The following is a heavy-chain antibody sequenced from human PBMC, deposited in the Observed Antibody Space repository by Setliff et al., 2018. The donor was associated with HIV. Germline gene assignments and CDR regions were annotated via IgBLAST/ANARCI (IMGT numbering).Heavy chain of an antibody. CDR3: ASLQQLVENYYYYMDV. J-gene: IGHJ6*03. D-gene: IGHD6-13*01. CDR2: ISSSSSTI. V-gene: IGHV3-48*01. Sequence: GGSLRLSCAASGFTFSSYSMNWVRQAPGKGLEWVSYISSSSSTIYYADSVKGRFTISRDNAKNSLYLQMNSLRAEDTAVYYCASLQQLVENYYYYMDVWGNGTTVTVSS. CDR1: GFTFSSYS.